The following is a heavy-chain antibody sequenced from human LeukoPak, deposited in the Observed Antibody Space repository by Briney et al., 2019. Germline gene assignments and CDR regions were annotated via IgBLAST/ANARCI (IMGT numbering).Heavy chain of an antibody. J-gene: IGHJ4*02. CDR2: INPNSGDT. CDR1: GYTFTAYY. V-gene: IGHV1-2*07. Sequence: ASVKVSCKASGYTFTAYYIHWVRQAPGQELEWMAFINPNSGDTYSAPQFQGRVTMTRDTSISTASMELTWLTSGDTAVYYCATGVATAFTYWGQGTLVTVSS. D-gene: IGHD5-18*01. CDR3: ATGVATAFTY.